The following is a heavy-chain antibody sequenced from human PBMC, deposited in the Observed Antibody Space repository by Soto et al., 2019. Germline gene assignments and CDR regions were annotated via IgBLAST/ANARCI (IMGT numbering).Heavy chain of an antibody. CDR3: ARDTRRGSYSHYYYGMDV. V-gene: IGHV6-1*01. CDR1: GDSVSSNSAA. CDR2: TYYRSKWYN. Sequence: SQTLSLTCAISGDSVSSNSAAWNWIRQSPSRGLEWLGRTYYRSKWYNDYAVSVKSRITINPDTSKNQFSLQLNSATPEDTAVYYFARDTRRGSYSHYYYGMDVWGQGTTVTVSS. J-gene: IGHJ6*02. D-gene: IGHD1-26*01.